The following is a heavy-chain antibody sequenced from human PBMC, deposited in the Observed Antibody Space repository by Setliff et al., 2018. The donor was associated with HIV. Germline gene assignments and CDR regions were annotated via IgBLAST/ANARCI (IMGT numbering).Heavy chain of an antibody. Sequence: PGGSLRLCCAASGFNFSDHYMDWVRQAPGKGLEWVGRIKTKTQRGTTDYAATAKGRFIISRDDSKNTLYLQMNSLRSEDTAVYYSVKGVGNNSVDYWGQGTMVTVSS. D-gene: IGHD3-22*01. V-gene: IGHV3-15*01. CDR3: VKGVGNNSVDY. CDR1: GFNFSDHY. J-gene: IGHJ4*02. CDR2: IKTKTQRGTT.